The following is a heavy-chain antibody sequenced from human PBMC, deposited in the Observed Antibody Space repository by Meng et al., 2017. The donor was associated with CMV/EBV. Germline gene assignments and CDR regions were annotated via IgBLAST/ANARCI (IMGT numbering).Heavy chain of an antibody. D-gene: IGHD4-11*01. Sequence: GESLKISCKASGYTFTSYGISWVRQAPGQGLEWMGWISAYNGNTNYAQKLQGRVTMTTDTSTSTAYMELRSLRSDDTAVYYCARRNNYNYYYYGMDVWGQGTTVTVSS. CDR3: ARRNNYNYYYYGMDV. V-gene: IGHV1-18*01. CDR1: GYTFTSYG. J-gene: IGHJ6*02. CDR2: ISAYNGNT.